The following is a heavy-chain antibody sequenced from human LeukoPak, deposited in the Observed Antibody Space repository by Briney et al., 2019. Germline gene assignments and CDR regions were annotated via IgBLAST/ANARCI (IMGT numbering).Heavy chain of an antibody. V-gene: IGHV4-59*08. Sequence: PSETLSLTCTVSGGSISSYYWSWIRQPPGKGLEWIGYIYYSGSTNYNPSLKSRVTISVDTSKNQFSLKLSSVTAADTAVYYCARQRRYYGSGFDPWGQGTLVTVSS. CDR3: ARQRRYYGSGFDP. D-gene: IGHD3-10*01. CDR2: IYYSGST. CDR1: GGSISSYY. J-gene: IGHJ5*02.